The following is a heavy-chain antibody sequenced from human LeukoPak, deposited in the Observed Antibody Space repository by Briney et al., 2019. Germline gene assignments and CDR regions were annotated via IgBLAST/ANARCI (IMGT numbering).Heavy chain of an antibody. CDR1: GFTFSSYA. J-gene: IGHJ5*02. V-gene: IGHV3-23*01. D-gene: IGHD6-13*01. CDR2: ISGIGGST. Sequence: GGSLRLSCAASGFTFSSYAMSWVRQAPGKGLEWVSAISGIGGSTYYADSVKGRFTISRDNSKNTLYLQMNSLRAEDTAVYYCAKGPSFLRSSWYNWFYPWGQGTLVTVSS. CDR3: AKGPSFLRSSWYNWFYP.